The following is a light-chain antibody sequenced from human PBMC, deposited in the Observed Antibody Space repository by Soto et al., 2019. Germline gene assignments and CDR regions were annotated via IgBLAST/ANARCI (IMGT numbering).Light chain of an antibody. Sequence: DIVMTQSPLSLPVTPAEPASISCSSIQILLHSNGNNYLDWYQQKPGQAPRLLIYGASIRDTGIPDRFSGSGSGTDFTLTISRLEPEDFAVYYCQQYGPSPRTFGQGTKVDIK. CDR1: QILLHSNGNNY. CDR3: QQYGPSPRT. J-gene: IGKJ1*01. CDR2: GAS. V-gene: IGKV3-20*01.